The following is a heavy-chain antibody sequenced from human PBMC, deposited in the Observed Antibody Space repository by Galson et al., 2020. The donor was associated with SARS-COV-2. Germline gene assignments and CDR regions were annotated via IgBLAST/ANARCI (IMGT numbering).Heavy chain of an antibody. J-gene: IGHJ3*02. V-gene: IGHV3-30*16. CDR2: ISYDGSNK. CDR3: ARRNSGSYFNAFDI. Sequence: GGSLRLSCAASGFTFSSYAMHWVRQAPGKGLEWVAVISYDGSNKSYADSVKGRFTISRDNSKNTLYLQMNSLRAEDTAVYYCARRNSGSYFNAFDIWGQGTMVTVSS. CDR1: GFTFSSYA. D-gene: IGHD1-26*01.